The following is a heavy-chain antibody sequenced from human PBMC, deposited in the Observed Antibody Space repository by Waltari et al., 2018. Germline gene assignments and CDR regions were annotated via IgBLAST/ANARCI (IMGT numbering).Heavy chain of an antibody. J-gene: IGHJ4*02. Sequence: QVQLQESGPGLVKPSQPLSLTCTVSGGSISSGRYYWSWIRQPAGKGLEWIGRIYTSGSTNYNPSLKSRVTISVDTSKNQFSLKLSSVTAADTAVYYCARGAREMATMVDYWGQGTLVTVSS. CDR3: ARGAREMATMVDY. D-gene: IGHD5-12*01. CDR1: GGSISSGRYY. CDR2: IYTSGST. V-gene: IGHV4-61*02.